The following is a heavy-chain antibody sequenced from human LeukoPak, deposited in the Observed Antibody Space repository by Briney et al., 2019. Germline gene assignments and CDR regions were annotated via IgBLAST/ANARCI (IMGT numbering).Heavy chain of an antibody. CDR2: IYYSGST. V-gene: IGHV4-59*01. J-gene: IGHJ6*03. CDR1: GGSISSYY. Sequence: SETLSLTCTVSGGSISSYYWSWIRQPPGKGLEWIGYIYYSGSTNYNPSLKSRVTISVDTFKNQFSLKLSSVTAADTAVYYCARTTEAHSWRTRYYDYYMDVWGKGTTVTVSS. CDR3: ARTTEAHSWRTRYYDYYMDV. D-gene: IGHD6-13*01.